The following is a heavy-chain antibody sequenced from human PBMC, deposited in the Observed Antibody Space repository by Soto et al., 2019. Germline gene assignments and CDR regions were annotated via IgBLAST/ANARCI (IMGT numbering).Heavy chain of an antibody. Sequence: GASVKVSCKVSGYTLTELSMHWVRQAPGKGLEWMGGFDPEDGETIYAQKFQGRVTMTEDTSTDTAYMELSSLRSEDTAVYYCATERVVYDILTGDSSRAWFDPWGQGTLVTVSS. CDR3: ATERVVYDILTGDSSRAWFDP. V-gene: IGHV1-24*01. CDR2: FDPEDGET. J-gene: IGHJ5*02. D-gene: IGHD3-9*01. CDR1: GYTLTELS.